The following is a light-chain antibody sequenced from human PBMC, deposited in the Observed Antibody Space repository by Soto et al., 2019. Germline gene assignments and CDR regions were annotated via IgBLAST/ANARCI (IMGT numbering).Light chain of an antibody. V-gene: IGKV3-11*01. J-gene: IGKJ3*01. CDR1: QSVSSY. CDR2: DAS. Sequence: EIVLTQSPATLSLSPGERATLSCRASQSVSSYLAGYQQKPGQAPRLLIYDASNRATGIPARFSGSGSGTDFTLTIISLEPEDFAVYYCQQRSNWPPVFTFGPGNKVDI. CDR3: QQRSNWPPVFT.